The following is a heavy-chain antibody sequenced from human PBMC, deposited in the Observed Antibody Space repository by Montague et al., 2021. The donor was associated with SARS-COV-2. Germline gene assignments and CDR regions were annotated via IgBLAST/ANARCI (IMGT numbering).Heavy chain of an antibody. D-gene: IGHD3-3*01. CDR2: RYQNGAT. J-gene: IGHJ4*02. CDR3: ARSGVGIFDFSYFDS. Sequence: SETLSLTCSVSGFSISSGYYWGWTRQTPGKGLEWIGSRYQNGATYYSPSLKRPVTILLDTSKNQFSLSPTSVTAADTAVYYCARSGVGIFDFSYFDSWGQGSLVIVSS. V-gene: IGHV4-38-2*02. CDR1: GFSISSGYY.